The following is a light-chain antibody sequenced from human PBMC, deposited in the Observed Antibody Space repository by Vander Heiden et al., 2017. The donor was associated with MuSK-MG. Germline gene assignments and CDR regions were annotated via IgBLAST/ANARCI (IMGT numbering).Light chain of an antibody. CDR3: QQSHSTPLYT. V-gene: IGKV1-39*01. Sequence: DIQMTQSPSSLSASVGDRVTITCRASQSISTYLNWYQQKPGKAPRLLIYAASSLQSGVPSRFSGSGSGTDFSLTISSLEPEDFATYFCQQSHSTPLYTFGQGTKFEIK. CDR1: QSISTY. CDR2: AAS. J-gene: IGKJ2*01.